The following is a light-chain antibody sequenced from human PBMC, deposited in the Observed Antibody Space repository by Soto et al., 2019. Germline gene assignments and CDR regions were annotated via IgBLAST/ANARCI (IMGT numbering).Light chain of an antibody. V-gene: IGKV1-9*01. Sequence: DIQLTQSPSFLSASVGDRVTITCRASQGISSYLAWYQQKPGKAPKLLIYAASTLQSGVPSRFSGSGSGTEFTLTISSLQHEDFATSYCQQFNSSPITFGQGKRLEIK. J-gene: IGKJ5*01. CDR1: QGISSY. CDR2: AAS. CDR3: QQFNSSPIT.